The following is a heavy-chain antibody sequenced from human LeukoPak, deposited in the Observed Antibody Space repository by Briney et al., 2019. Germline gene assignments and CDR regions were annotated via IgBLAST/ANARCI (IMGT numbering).Heavy chain of an antibody. Sequence: PGGSLRLSCAASGFTFSSYAMHWVRQAPGKGLEWVAVISYDGSNKYYADSVKGRFTISGDNSKNTLYLQMNSLRAEDTAVYYCARVITIFGVAQSPWGQGTLVTVSS. CDR3: ARVITIFGVAQSP. CDR1: GFTFSSYA. J-gene: IGHJ5*02. V-gene: IGHV3-30-3*01. CDR2: ISYDGSNK. D-gene: IGHD3-3*01.